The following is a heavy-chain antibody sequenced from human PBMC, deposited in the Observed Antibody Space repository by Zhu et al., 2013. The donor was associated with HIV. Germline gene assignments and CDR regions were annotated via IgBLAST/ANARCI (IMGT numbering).Heavy chain of an antibody. V-gene: IGHV1-69*01. CDR1: GGTFSSYA. Sequence: QVQLVQSGAEVKKPGSSVKVSCKASGGTFSSYAISWVRQAPGQGLEWMGGIIPIFGTANYAQKFQGRVTITADESTSTAYMELSSLRSEDTAVYYCAGTATVTTSYYYYGMDVWGQGTTVTVSS. CDR2: IIPIFGTA. CDR3: AGTATVTTSYYYYGMDV. J-gene: IGHJ6*02. D-gene: IGHD4-17*01.